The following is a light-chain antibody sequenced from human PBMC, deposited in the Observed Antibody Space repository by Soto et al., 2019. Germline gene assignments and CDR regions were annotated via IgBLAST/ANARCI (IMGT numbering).Light chain of an antibody. Sequence: QSALTQPASVSGSPGQSITISCTGSSSDVGGYNYVSWYQHHPGKAPKLIIFEVTNRPSGVSNRFSGSKSGNTASLTISGLQAEDEADYYCSSLATPSTRGVFGTGTKLTVL. CDR2: EVT. CDR3: SSLATPSTRGV. CDR1: SSDVGGYNY. V-gene: IGLV2-14*01. J-gene: IGLJ1*01.